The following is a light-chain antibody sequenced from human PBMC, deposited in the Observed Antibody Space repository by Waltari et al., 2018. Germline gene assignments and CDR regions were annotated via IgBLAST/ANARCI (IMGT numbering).Light chain of an antibody. CDR1: DVGSYNL. CDR3: CSYAGGSTLV. Sequence: QSALTQPASVSGSPGQSITISCTGSDVGSYNLFSWYQQHPGKAPKLMIYEVSKRPSGVSNRFSGSKSGNTASLTISGLQAEDEADYYCCSYAGGSTLVFGGGTKLTVL. V-gene: IGLV2-23*02. CDR2: EVS. J-gene: IGLJ2*01.